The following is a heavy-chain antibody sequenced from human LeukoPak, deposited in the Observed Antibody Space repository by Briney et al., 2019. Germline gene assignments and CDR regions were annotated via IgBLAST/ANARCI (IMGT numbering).Heavy chain of an antibody. CDR2: ISGSGGST. V-gene: IGHV3-23*01. J-gene: IGHJ4*02. D-gene: IGHD3-10*01. CDR1: GFTFSSYG. CDR3: AKDRGKITMVRGVIIMTPVDY. Sequence: GGSLRLSCAASGFTFSSYGMSWVRQAPGKGLEWVSAISGSGGSTYYADSVKGRFTISRDNSKNTLYLQMNSLRAEDTAVYYCAKDRGKITMVRGVIIMTPVDYWGQGTLVTVSS.